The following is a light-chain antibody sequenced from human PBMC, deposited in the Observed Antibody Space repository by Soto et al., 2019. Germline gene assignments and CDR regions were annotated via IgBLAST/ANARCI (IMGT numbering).Light chain of an antibody. J-gene: IGLJ1*01. CDR1: SGHSSYI. V-gene: IGLV4-60*02. CDR3: ETWDSNTRV. CDR2: LEGSGSY. Sequence: QLVLTQSSSASASLGSSVKLTCTLSSGHSSYIIAWHQQQPGKDPRYLMKLEGSGSYHKGSGVPDRFSGSSSGADHYLTISNLQFEDEADYYCETWDSNTRVFGTGTKVTVL.